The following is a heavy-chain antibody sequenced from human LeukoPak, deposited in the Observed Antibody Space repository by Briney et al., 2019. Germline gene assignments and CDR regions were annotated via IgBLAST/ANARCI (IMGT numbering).Heavy chain of an antibody. CDR1: GYTFTSYG. CDR3: ARDLGTGDY. Sequence: ASVKVSCKASGYTFTSYGISWVRQALGQGLEWMGWINPNSGGTNYAQKFQGRVTMTRDTSISTAYMELSRLRSDDTAVYYCARDLGTGDYWGQGTLVTVSS. V-gene: IGHV1-2*02. CDR2: INPNSGGT. J-gene: IGHJ4*02. D-gene: IGHD7-27*01.